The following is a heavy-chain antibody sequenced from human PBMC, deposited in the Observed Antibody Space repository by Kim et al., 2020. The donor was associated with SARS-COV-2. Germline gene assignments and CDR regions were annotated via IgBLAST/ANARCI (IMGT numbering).Heavy chain of an antibody. V-gene: IGHV1-2*02. CDR3: ARVSQSGNQWLVYYYYYGMDV. Sequence: ASVKVSCKASGYTFTGYYMHWVRQAPGQGLEWMGWINPNSGGTNYAQKFQGRVTMTRDTSISTAYMELSRLRSDDTAVYYCARVSQSGNQWLVYYYYYGMDVWGQGTTVTVSS. CDR2: INPNSGGT. CDR1: GYTFTGYY. D-gene: IGHD6-19*01. J-gene: IGHJ6*02.